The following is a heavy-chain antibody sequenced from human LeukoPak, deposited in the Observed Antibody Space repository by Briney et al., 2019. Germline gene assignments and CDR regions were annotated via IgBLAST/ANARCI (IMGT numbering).Heavy chain of an antibody. CDR1: GYTLIGYY. Sequence: GASVKVSCKASGYTLIGYYIHWVRQAPGQGLEWMGWINPNSGGTNYAQKFQGGVTMTRDTSINTAYMELSRLRSDDTAVYYCAREGVSWAFDYWGQGTLVTVSS. CDR3: AREGVSWAFDY. CDR2: INPNSGGT. V-gene: IGHV1-2*02. J-gene: IGHJ4*02. D-gene: IGHD6-13*01.